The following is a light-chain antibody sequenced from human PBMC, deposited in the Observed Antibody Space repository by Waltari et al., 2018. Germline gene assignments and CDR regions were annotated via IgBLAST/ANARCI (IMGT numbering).Light chain of an antibody. Sequence: CRASQGISSWWAWYQQKPGKAPNLLIYKASTLESWVPSRFSGSGSGTEFTLTISSLQPDDFATYYCQQYSYYSYTFGQGTKLEIK. CDR2: KAS. CDR3: QQYSYYSYT. CDR1: QGISSW. V-gene: IGKV1-5*03. J-gene: IGKJ2*01.